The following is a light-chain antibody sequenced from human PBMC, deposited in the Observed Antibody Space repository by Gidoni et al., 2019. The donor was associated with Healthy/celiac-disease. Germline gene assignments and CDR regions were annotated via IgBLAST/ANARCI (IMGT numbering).Light chain of an antibody. V-gene: IGLV1-40*01. Sequence: QSVLTQPPSVSGAPGQRVTISFTGSSSNIGAGYDVHWYQQLPGTAPKLLIYGNSNRPSGVPDRFSGPKSGTSASLAITGLQAEDEADYYCQSYDSSHGVFGGGTKLTVL. J-gene: IGLJ2*01. CDR1: SSNIGAGYD. CDR2: GNS. CDR3: QSYDSSHGV.